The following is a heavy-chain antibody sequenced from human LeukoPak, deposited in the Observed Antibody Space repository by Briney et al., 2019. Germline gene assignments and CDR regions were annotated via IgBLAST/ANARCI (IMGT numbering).Heavy chain of an antibody. J-gene: IGHJ6*03. CDR3: ARSDSSGRYGGYYYYYMDV. V-gene: IGHV1-18*01. Sequence: ASVKVSCKASGYTFTSYGFTWVRQAPGQGLEWMGWISAYNGNTNYAQKLQGRVTMTTDTSTSTAYMELRSLRSDDTAVYYCARSDSSGRYGGYYYYYMDVWGKGTTVAVSS. D-gene: IGHD6-19*01. CDR2: ISAYNGNT. CDR1: GYTFTSYG.